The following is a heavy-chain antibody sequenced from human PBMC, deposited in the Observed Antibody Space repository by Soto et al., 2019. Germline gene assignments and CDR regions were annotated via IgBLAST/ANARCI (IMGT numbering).Heavy chain of an antibody. CDR3: AYISTRYYYGMYV. D-gene: IGHD2-2*01. J-gene: IGHJ6*02. V-gene: IGHV4-30-2*01. CDR2: IYHSCST. Sequence: QLQLQESGSGLVKPSQTQSLTCAVASGSISSGDYSGSWIRQPPGKGQEWIVYIYHSCSTYYDPSLKSRVSISVARSMNQSSLKLRAVTAADPAVYFCAYISTRYYYGMYVWGQGTTVTFSS. CDR1: SGSISSGDYS.